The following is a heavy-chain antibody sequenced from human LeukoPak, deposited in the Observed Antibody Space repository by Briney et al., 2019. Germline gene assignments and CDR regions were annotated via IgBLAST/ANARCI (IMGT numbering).Heavy chain of an antibody. CDR3: AKIRGGYSYGESGY. D-gene: IGHD5-18*01. CDR2: ISYDGSNK. V-gene: IGHV3-30*18. CDR1: GFTFSDYW. J-gene: IGHJ4*02. Sequence: PGGSLRLSCAASGFTFSDYWMHWVRRAPGKGLEWVAVISYDGSNKYYADSVKGRFTISSDNSKNTLYLQMNSLRAEDTAVYYCAKIRGGYSYGESGYWGQGTLVTASS.